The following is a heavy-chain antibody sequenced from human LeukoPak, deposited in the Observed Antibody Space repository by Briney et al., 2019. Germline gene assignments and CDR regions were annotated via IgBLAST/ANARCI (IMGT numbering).Heavy chain of an antibody. Sequence: GGSLRLSCAASGFTVSSNYMSWVRQAPGKGLEWVSVIYSGGSTYYADSVKGRFTISRDNSKNTLYLQMNSLRAQAKALHCPAIPAQYSSSWDYFFYWGQGTLVTVSS. CDR1: GFTVSSNY. D-gene: IGHD6-13*01. V-gene: IGHV3-53*01. CDR3: AIPAQYSSSWDYFFY. CDR2: IYSGGST. J-gene: IGHJ4*02.